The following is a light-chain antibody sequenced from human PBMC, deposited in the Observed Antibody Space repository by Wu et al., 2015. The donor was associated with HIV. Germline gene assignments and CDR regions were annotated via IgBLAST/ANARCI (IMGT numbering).Light chain of an antibody. V-gene: IGKV3-20*01. Sequence: EIVLTQSPGTLSLSPGERATLSCRASHSISITYLAWYQQKPGQAPRLLIYGASSRAAGIPARFSSGGSGTDFTLTISRLEPEDFAVYYCQQYATSPLLTFGGGTKVEIK. CDR1: HSISITY. J-gene: IGKJ4*01. CDR3: QQYATSPLLT. CDR2: GAS.